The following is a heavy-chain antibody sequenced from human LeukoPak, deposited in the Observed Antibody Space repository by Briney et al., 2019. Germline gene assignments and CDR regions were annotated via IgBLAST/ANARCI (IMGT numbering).Heavy chain of an antibody. Sequence: ASVKVSCKASGYTFTSYDINWVRQATGQGLEWMGWMNPNGGNTGYAQKFQGRVTITRNTSISTAYMELSSLRSEDTAVYYCARGGYCSSTSCYTGDWFDPWGQGTLVTVSS. CDR2: MNPNGGNT. D-gene: IGHD2-2*02. J-gene: IGHJ5*02. CDR1: GYTFTSYD. CDR3: ARGGYCSSTSCYTGDWFDP. V-gene: IGHV1-8*03.